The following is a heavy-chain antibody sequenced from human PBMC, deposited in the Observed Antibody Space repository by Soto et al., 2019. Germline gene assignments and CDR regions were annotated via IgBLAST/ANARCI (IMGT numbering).Heavy chain of an antibody. CDR2: ISSSSFSI. D-gene: IGHD6-6*01. CDR1: GFTFSSYS. Sequence: EVQLVESGGGLVKPGGSLRLSCAASGFTFSSYSMNWVRQAPGKGLEWVSSISSSSFSINYADSVKGRFSISRDNAQNSLHLQMNNLRAEDTAVYYCARNESSNLYGMDVWGQGNTVTVSS. V-gene: IGHV3-21*01. J-gene: IGHJ6*02. CDR3: ARNESSNLYGMDV.